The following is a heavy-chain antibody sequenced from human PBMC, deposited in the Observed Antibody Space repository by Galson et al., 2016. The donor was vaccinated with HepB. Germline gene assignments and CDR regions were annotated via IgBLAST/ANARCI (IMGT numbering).Heavy chain of an antibody. D-gene: IGHD2-2*01. CDR3: ARVRNRLHKYFDP. CDR1: GGSITSGGYY. V-gene: IGHV4-31*03. J-gene: IGHJ5*02. CDR2: ISYSGST. Sequence: TLSLTCIVSGGSITSGGYYWNWIRQHPEKGLEWIGYISYSGSTYYNPSLKSRVGIALDTSTNQFFLNMSSVTAADTAVYYCARVRNRLHKYFDPWGQGTLVTISS.